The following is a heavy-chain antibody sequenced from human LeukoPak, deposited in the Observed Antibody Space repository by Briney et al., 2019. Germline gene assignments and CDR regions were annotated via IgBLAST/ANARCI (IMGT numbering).Heavy chain of an antibody. D-gene: IGHD6-19*01. CDR2: INPNSGGT. CDR1: GYTFTGYY. CDR3: ARAAPYSSGWYGPRWFDP. V-gene: IGHV1-2*04. Sequence: APVKVSCKASGYTFTGYYMHWVRQAPGQGLEWMGWINPNSGGTNYAQKFQGWVTMTRDTSISTAYMELSRLRSDDTAVYYCARAAPYSSGWYGPRWFDPWGQGTLVTVSS. J-gene: IGHJ5*02.